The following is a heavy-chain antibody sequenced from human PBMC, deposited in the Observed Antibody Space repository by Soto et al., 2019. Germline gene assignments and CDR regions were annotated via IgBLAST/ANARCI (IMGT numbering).Heavy chain of an antibody. CDR1: GFTFSSYG. V-gene: IGHV3-33*01. Sequence: SLRLSCAASGFTFSSYGMHWVRQAPGKGLGWVAVIWYDGSNKYYADSVKGRFTISRDNSKNTLYLQMNSLRAEDTAVYYCHRGSPPPDYWDQGTLVTVSS. CDR3: HRGSPPPDY. CDR2: IWYDGSNK. J-gene: IGHJ4*02. D-gene: IGHD1-26*01.